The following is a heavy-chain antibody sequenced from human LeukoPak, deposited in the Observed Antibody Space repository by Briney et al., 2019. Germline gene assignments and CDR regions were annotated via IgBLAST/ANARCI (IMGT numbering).Heavy chain of an antibody. D-gene: IGHD2-2*01. Sequence: EASVKVSCKASGYTFTGYYMHWVRQAPGQGLEWMGVINPSGGTTTYAQKFQGRVTMTRDTSTSTVYMELSTLRSEDTAVYYCARDTRYCITNSCYEGGWFDPWGQGTLVTVSS. V-gene: IGHV1-46*01. CDR2: INPSGGTT. CDR1: GYTFTGYY. CDR3: ARDTRYCITNSCYEGGWFDP. J-gene: IGHJ5*02.